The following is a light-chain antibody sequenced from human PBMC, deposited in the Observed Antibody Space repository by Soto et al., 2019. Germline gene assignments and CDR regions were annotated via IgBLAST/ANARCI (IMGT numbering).Light chain of an antibody. CDR3: QQFNTYPIT. J-gene: IGKJ5*01. CDR2: DVS. CDR1: QDIRGA. V-gene: IGKV1-13*02. Sequence: AIQLTPSPSSLSASVGDRVTITCRASQDIRGALAWYQQKPGKPPKLLIFDVSSLQSGVPSRFSGSGSGTDFTLTISSLQPKDFATYYCQQFNTYPITFGQGTRLEIK.